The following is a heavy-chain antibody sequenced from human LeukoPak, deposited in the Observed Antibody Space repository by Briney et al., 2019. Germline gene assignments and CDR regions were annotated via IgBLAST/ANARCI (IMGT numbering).Heavy chain of an antibody. Sequence: QPGGSLRLSCTASGFSFSNHYMRWIRQAPGKGLECGANINEDGSNKWHLGSVKGRFTVSRDNARNSLYLQMNSLRVEDTAVYYCTRVIVAVPGYFDYFDFWGQGVLVTVSS. CDR3: TRVIVAVPGYFDYFDF. CDR2: INEDGSNK. V-gene: IGHV3-7*01. J-gene: IGHJ4*02. CDR1: GFSFSNHY. D-gene: IGHD6-19*01.